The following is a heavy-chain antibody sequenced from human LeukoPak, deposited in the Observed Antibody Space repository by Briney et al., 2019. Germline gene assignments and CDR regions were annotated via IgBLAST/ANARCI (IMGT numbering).Heavy chain of an antibody. CDR3: AKARPTYTFRGVPLDV. D-gene: IGHD3-16*01. CDR2: ISGSGGST. V-gene: IGHV3-23*01. J-gene: IGHJ6*04. CDR1: GFTFSSYA. Sequence: GGSLRLSCAASGFTFSSYAMSWVRQAPGKGLEWVSTISGSGGSTYYAGSVKGRFTISRDNSKNTLYLQMNSLRAEDTAVYYCAKARPTYTFRGVPLDVWGKGTTVPVSS.